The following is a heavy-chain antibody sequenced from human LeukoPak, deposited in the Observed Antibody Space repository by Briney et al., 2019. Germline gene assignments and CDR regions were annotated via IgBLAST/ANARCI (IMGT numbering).Heavy chain of an antibody. CDR3: ARRAYSGYDSGAFDI. CDR2: IYPGDSDT. J-gene: IGHJ3*02. Sequence: GESLKISCKGSGYTFTHYWIGWVRQMPGKGLEWMGIIYPGDSDTRYSPSFQGQVTISADKSISTAYLQWSSLKASDTAMYYCARRAYSGYDSGAFDIWGQRTMVTVSS. V-gene: IGHV5-51*01. CDR1: GYTFTHYW. D-gene: IGHD5-12*01.